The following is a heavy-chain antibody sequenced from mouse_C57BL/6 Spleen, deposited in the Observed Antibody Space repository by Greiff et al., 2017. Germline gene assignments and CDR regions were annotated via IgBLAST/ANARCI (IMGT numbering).Heavy chain of an antibody. J-gene: IGHJ4*01. CDR1: GYTFTSYW. CDR2: IDPSDSYT. D-gene: IGHD2-2*01. CDR3: ARQVTKAMDY. Sequence: QVQLQQPGAELVKPGASVKLSCKASGYTFTSYWMQWVKQRPGQGLEWIGEIDPSDSYTNYNQKFKGKATLTVDTSSSTAYMQLSSLTSEDSAVYYCARQVTKAMDYWGQGTSVTVSS. V-gene: IGHV1-50*01.